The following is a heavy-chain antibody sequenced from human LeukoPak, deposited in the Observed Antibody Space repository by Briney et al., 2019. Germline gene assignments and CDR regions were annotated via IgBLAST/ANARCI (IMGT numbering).Heavy chain of an antibody. CDR2: LYSGGDT. CDR1: GFTFGTKY. CDR3: ARVGDHYHWYFDL. Sequence: PGGSLRLSCAASGFTFGTKYMNWVRQAPGKGLEWVSILYSGGDTYYADSVKGRFTISRDNSRNTLSLQMNSLRVEDTAVYYCARVGDHYHWYFDLWGRGTLVTVSS. V-gene: IGHV3-53*01. D-gene: IGHD3-10*01. J-gene: IGHJ2*01.